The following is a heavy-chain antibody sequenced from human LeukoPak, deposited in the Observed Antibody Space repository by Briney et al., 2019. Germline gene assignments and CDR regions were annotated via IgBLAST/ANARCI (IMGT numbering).Heavy chain of an antibody. J-gene: IGHJ4*02. V-gene: IGHV4-30-4*01. CDR3: ARSPHPVRGVITH. Sequence: PSETLSFTCTVPGGSISSGDYYWSWIRQPPGKGLEWIGYIYYSGSTYYNPSLKSRVTISVDTSKNQFSLKLSSVTAADTAVYYCARSPHPVRGVITHWGQGTLVTVSS. D-gene: IGHD3-10*02. CDR1: GGSISSGDYY. CDR2: IYYSGST.